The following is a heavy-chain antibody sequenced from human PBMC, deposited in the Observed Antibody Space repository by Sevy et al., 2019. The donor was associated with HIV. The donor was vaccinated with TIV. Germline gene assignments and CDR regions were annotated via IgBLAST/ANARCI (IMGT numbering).Heavy chain of an antibody. Sequence: GESLKISCAASGFTFSSYSMNWVRQAPGKGLEWVSSISSSSSYIYYADSVKGRFTISRDNAKNSLYLQMNSLRAEDTAVYYCVRDRYDYVWGSYRLGAFDQPSYWGQGTLVTVSS. V-gene: IGHV3-21*01. J-gene: IGHJ4*02. D-gene: IGHD3-16*02. CDR3: VRDRYDYVWGSYRLGAFDQPSY. CDR1: GFTFSSYS. CDR2: ISSSSSYI.